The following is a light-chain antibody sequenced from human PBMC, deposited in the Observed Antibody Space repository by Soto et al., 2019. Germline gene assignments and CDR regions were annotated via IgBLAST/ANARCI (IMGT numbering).Light chain of an antibody. Sequence: QSVLTQPPSASGTPGQRVTISCSGSSSNIGNNYVYWYQMVPGTAPKLLIYRNNQRPSGVPDRFSGSRPGTSASLAISGLQSEDEADYYCAAWDDSLSGRGVFGGGTKLTVL. CDR3: AAWDDSLSGRGV. V-gene: IGLV1-47*01. CDR1: SSNIGNNY. J-gene: IGLJ2*01. CDR2: RNN.